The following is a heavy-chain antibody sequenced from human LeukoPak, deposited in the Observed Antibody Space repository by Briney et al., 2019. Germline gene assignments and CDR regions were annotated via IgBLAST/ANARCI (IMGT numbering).Heavy chain of an antibody. Sequence: GGALRLSRAASGFTFSSYEMNWVRPAPGKGLECVSYISSGSSSIFYADSVKGRFTISRDNAKNSLYLQMNSLRVEDTAVYYCARGGIAARFAYWGQGTLVTVSS. D-gene: IGHD6-6*01. J-gene: IGHJ4*02. CDR2: ISSGSSSI. CDR3: ARGGIAARFAY. CDR1: GFTFSSYE. V-gene: IGHV3-48*03.